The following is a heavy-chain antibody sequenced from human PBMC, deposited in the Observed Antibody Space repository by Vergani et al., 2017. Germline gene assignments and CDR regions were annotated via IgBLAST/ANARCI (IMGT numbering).Heavy chain of an antibody. V-gene: IGHV3-43*01. CDR1: GFTFDDYT. J-gene: IGHJ6*03. CDR2: ISWDGGST. CDR3: AKGMYSSGWYDIDV. D-gene: IGHD6-19*01. Sequence: EVQLVESGGVVVQPGGSLRLSCAASGFTFDDYTMQWVRQAPGKGLEWVSLISWDGGSTYYAYSVKGRFTISRDNSKNSLYLQMNSLRTEDTALYYCAKGMYSSGWYDIDVWGKGTTVTVSS.